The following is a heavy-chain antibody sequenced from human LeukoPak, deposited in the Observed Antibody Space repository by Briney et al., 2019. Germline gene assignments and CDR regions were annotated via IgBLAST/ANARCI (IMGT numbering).Heavy chain of an antibody. Sequence: PSETLSLTCTVSGNSFRDYYRSWFRQPAGKGLESIGRIYTSGSTTYNPSLKSRVTMSVDTSKSQFSLNLMSVNAADTAVYYCTRDSGSYVNWFDPWGQGTLVTVSS. CDR2: IYTSGST. D-gene: IGHD1-26*01. CDR3: TRDSGSYVNWFDP. CDR1: GNSFRDYY. J-gene: IGHJ5*02. V-gene: IGHV4-4*07.